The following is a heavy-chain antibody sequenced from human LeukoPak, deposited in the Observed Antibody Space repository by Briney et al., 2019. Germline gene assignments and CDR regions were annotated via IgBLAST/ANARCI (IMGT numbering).Heavy chain of an antibody. CDR1: GYSISSGYY. J-gene: IGHJ4*02. V-gene: IGHV4-38-2*02. Sequence: SQTLSLTCTGSGYSISSGYYWGWIRQPPGKGLEWIGSIYHSGSTYYNPSLKSRVTISVDTSKNQFSLKLSSVTAADTAAYYCASPSMGIGGAIDYWGQGTLVTVSS. CDR3: ASPSMGIGGAIDY. D-gene: IGHD1-26*01. CDR2: IYHSGST.